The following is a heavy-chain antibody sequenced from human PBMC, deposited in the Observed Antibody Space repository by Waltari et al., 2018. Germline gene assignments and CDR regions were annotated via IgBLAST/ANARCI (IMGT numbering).Heavy chain of an antibody. D-gene: IGHD3-10*01. J-gene: IGHJ4*02. CDR1: GGSFSGYY. CDR2: INHSGST. Sequence: QVQLQQWGAGLLKPSETLSLTCAVYGGSFSGYYWSWIRQPPGKGLEWIGEINHSGSTNYNPSLKSRVTISVDTSKNQFSLKLSSVTAADTAVYYCAGHYGSGSYPRGAFDYWGQGTLVTVSS. CDR3: AGHYGSGSYPRGAFDY. V-gene: IGHV4-34*01.